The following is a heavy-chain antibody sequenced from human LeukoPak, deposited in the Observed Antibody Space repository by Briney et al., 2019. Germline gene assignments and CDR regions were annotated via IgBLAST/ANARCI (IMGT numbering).Heavy chain of an antibody. Sequence: SVKVSCKASGGTFSSYTISWVRQAPGQGLEWMGRIIPILGIANCAQKFQGRVTITADKSTSTAYMELSSLRSEDTAVYYCASLDYYDSSGSRFFDYWGQGTLVTVSS. J-gene: IGHJ4*02. CDR2: IIPILGIA. CDR3: ASLDYYDSSGSRFFDY. V-gene: IGHV1-69*02. CDR1: GGTFSSYT. D-gene: IGHD3-22*01.